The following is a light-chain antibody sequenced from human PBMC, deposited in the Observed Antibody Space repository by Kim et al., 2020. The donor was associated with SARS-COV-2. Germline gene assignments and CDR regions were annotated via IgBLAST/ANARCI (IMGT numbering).Light chain of an antibody. CDR3: RQCGSSPT. CDR2: GAS. V-gene: IGKV3-20*01. Sequence: EIVLTQSPGTLSLSPGERATLSCRARQSVTSNYLAWYQQAPGQAPRLLIYGASSGATGIPDRFSGSGSGTDFTLNISRLEPEDFAVYYCRQCGSSPTFGQGTKVDIK. CDR1: QSVTSNY. J-gene: IGKJ1*01.